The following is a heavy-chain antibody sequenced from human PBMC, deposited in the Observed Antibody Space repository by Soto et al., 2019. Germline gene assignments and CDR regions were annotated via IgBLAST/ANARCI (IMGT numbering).Heavy chain of an antibody. J-gene: IGHJ5*02. CDR1: GGSISSYY. V-gene: IGHV4-59*01. D-gene: IGHD3-3*01. CDR3: ARVTSYYDFWSGYPSWFDP. Sequence: SETLSLTCTVSGGSISSYYWSWIRQPPGKGLEWIGYIYYSGSTNYNPSLKSRVTISVDTSKNQFSLKLSSVTAADTAVYYCARVTSYYDFWSGYPSWFDPWGQGTLVTVSS. CDR2: IYYSGST.